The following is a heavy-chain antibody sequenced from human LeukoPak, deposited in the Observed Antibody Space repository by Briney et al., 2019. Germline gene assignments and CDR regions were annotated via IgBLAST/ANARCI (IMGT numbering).Heavy chain of an antibody. V-gene: IGHV4-4*07. J-gene: IGHJ4*02. CDR1: TGSINSYY. CDR2: IYTTGLA. Sequence: SETLSLTCTVSTGSINSYYWGWVRQPAGRGLEWIGRIYTTGLADYDPSLQSRVAMSVDTSQKQFSLNVRSVTAADTAIYFCARHGYTASHFFLDYWSQGTLVTVSS. CDR3: ARHGYTASHFFLDY. D-gene: IGHD5-18*01.